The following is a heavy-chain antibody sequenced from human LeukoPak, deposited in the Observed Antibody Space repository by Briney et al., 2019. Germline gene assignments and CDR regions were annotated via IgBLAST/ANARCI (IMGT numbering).Heavy chain of an antibody. CDR3: STAKFAN. V-gene: IGHV3-48*01. Sequence: PGGSLRLFCAASGFPLSSYSINWVGQAPGKGLEWVSYINIDSITVNYADSVKGRFTISRGNAKNSLYLQMNSLRAEDTAVYYCSTAKFANWRQGTLVTVSS. J-gene: IGHJ4*02. CDR2: INIDSITV. CDR1: GFPLSSYS.